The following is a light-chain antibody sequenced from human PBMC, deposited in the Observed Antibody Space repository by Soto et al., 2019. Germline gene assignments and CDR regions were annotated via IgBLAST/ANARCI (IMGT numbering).Light chain of an antibody. V-gene: IGKV1-5*01. CDR2: DAS. J-gene: IGKJ1*01. Sequence: DTQMTQSPSTLSASVGARVTITCRASQTISTWLAWYQHKPGKAPNLLIYDASTLMSGVPSRFSGSGSGTEFTLTISSLQPDDFATYYCQQYNSYPWTFGQGTKVDIK. CDR3: QQYNSYPWT. CDR1: QTISTW.